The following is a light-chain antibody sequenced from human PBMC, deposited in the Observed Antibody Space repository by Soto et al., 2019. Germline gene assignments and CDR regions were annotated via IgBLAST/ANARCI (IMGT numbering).Light chain of an antibody. Sequence: DIQMTQSPSSVSASVGDRVTITCRASQDISSWLAWYQQKPGKAPRLLVSIASSLQSGVPSRFSGSGSGKDFTLTISSLQPEDVATYYCQQANSFPWTFGQGTKVEIK. CDR2: IAS. V-gene: IGKV1-12*01. CDR1: QDISSW. J-gene: IGKJ1*01. CDR3: QQANSFPWT.